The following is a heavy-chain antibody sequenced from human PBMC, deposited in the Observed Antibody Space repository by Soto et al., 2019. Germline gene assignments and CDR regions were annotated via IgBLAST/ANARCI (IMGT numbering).Heavy chain of an antibody. CDR3: ARDLDYDSSGYYSRGAFDI. CDR1: GFTFSSYG. D-gene: IGHD3-22*01. J-gene: IGHJ3*02. V-gene: IGHV3-33*01. CDR2: IWYDGSNK. Sequence: GGSLRLSCAASGFTFSSYGMHWVRQAPGKGLEWVAVIWYDGSNKYYADSVKGRFTISRDNSKNTLYLQMNSLRAEDTAVYYCARDLDYDSSGYYSRGAFDIWGQGTMVTVSS.